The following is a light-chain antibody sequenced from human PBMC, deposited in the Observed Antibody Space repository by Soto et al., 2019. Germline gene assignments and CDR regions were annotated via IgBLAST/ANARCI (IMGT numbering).Light chain of an antibody. J-gene: IGKJ1*01. CDR3: QQIYSSPWT. V-gene: IGKV1-39*01. CDR1: QSISSY. CDR2: DSY. Sequence: DIKMTQSPSSLSASVGDRVTITCRASQSISSYLNWYQQKPGKAPKLLIYDSYRLQSGVTSSFRGSGSGTDFTLNISSPQPEDFATYYCQQIYSSPWTVGPGTEVEIK.